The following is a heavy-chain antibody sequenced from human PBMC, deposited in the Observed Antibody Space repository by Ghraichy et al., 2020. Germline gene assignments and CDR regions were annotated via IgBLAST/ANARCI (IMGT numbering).Heavy chain of an antibody. J-gene: IGHJ5*02. Sequence: SQTLSLTCAVYGGSFSGYYWSWIRQPPGKGLEWIGEINHSGSTNYNPSLKSRVTISVDTSKNQFSLKLSSVTAADTAVYYCAGSFTYYDILTGINWFDPWGQGTLVTVCS. V-gene: IGHV4-34*01. CDR2: INHSGST. CDR1: GGSFSGYY. D-gene: IGHD3-9*01. CDR3: AGSFTYYDILTGINWFDP.